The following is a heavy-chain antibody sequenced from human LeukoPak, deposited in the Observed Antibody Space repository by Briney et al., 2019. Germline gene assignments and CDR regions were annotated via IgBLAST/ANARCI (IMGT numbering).Heavy chain of an antibody. CDR1: GYTVTRYY. J-gene: IGHJ5*02. CDR3: ARTWNYVFWFDP. V-gene: IGHV1-2*02. CDR2: INPNSGGT. Sequence: ASVKVSCKASGYTVTRYYMHWVRQAPGQGLEWRGWINPNSGGTNYAQKFQGRVTMTRDTSISTAYMDLSRLRSDETAVYYCARTWNYVFWFDPWGQGSLVTVSS. D-gene: IGHD1-7*01.